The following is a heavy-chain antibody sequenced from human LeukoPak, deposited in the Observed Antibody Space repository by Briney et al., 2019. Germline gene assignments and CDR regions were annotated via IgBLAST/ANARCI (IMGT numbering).Heavy chain of an antibody. D-gene: IGHD5-24*01. CDR2: IYYTGST. Sequence: PSETLSLTCTVSGGSTTGYYWSWIRQPPGKGLEWIGYIYYTGSTNYNPSLKSRVTISVDTSKNQFSLKLSSVTAADTAVYYCARGHPIATTQLRYYFDHWGQGTLVTVSS. V-gene: IGHV4-59*01. CDR1: GGSTTGYY. CDR3: ARGHPIATTQLRYYFDH. J-gene: IGHJ4*02.